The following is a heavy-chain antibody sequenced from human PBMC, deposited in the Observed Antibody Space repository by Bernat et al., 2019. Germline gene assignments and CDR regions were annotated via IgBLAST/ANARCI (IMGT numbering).Heavy chain of an antibody. CDR2: IYYSGST. D-gene: IGHD1-26*01. J-gene: IGHJ4*02. V-gene: IGHV4-39*01. CDR1: GASISTSNYF. CDR3: TRHDAGSPRRVDY. Sequence: QLQLQESGPGLVKPSETLSLTCTVSGASISTSNYFWGWIRQPPGKGLVWIGSIYYSGSTYYNPSLESRVTISVDTSKNQFSLKLSSVTAADTAVYYCTRHDAGSPRRVDYWGQGTLVTVSS.